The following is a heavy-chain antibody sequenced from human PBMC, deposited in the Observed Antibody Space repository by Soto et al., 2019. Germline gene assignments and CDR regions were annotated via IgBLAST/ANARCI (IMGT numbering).Heavy chain of an antibody. CDR2: ISYNGANK. CDR3: ARDLQTHTSGYYIDY. V-gene: IGHV3-30-3*01. D-gene: IGHD3-22*01. J-gene: IGHJ4*02. Sequence: QVQLVESGGGVVQPGRSLRLSCVGSGFPFSTYAVHWVRQAPGKGLEWVAVISYNGANKYYADSVKGRFTVSRDNSKNTLYLQVDSLRAEDTAVYYCARDLQTHTSGYYIDYWGPGTLVTVSS. CDR1: GFPFSTYA.